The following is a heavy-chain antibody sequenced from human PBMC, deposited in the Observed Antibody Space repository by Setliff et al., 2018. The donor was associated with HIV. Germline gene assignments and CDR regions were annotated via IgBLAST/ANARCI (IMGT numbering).Heavy chain of an antibody. CDR3: ARRKSFALSPFDS. D-gene: IGHD3-16*01. CDR2: IHTSGSS. J-gene: IGHJ4*02. V-gene: IGHV4-61*09. Sequence: PSETLSLTCTVSGGSISSGSYYWSWIRQPAGKGLEWIGHIHTSGSSSYNPSLKSRVIISIDTSRNIFSLRLTSVTAADTAIYYCARRKSFALSPFDSWGQGALVTVSS. CDR1: GGSISSGSYY.